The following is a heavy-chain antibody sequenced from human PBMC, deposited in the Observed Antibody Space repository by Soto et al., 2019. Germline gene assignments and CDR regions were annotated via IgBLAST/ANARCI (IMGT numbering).Heavy chain of an antibody. CDR3: ARVHYGDYEFSYFDY. D-gene: IGHD4-17*01. Sequence: ASVKVSCKASGYTFTSYYMHWVRQAPGQGLEWMGIINPSGGSTSYAQKFQGRVTMTRDTSTSTVYMELSSLRSEDTAVYYCARVHYGDYEFSYFDYWGQGTLVIVSS. V-gene: IGHV1-46*01. J-gene: IGHJ4*02. CDR1: GYTFTSYY. CDR2: INPSGGST.